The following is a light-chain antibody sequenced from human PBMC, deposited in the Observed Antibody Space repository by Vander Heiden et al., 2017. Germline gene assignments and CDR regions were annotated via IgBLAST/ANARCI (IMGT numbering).Light chain of an antibody. CDR3: SSYTSSSTLV. CDR2: DVS. Sequence: QSALTQPASVSGSPGQSTPISCTGTSSDVGGYNHVSCYQQHPGKAPKLMIYDVSNRPSGVSNRFSGSKSGNTASLTISGLQAEDEADYYCSSYTSSSTLVFGGGTKLTVL. CDR1: SSDVGGYNH. J-gene: IGLJ3*02. V-gene: IGLV2-14*03.